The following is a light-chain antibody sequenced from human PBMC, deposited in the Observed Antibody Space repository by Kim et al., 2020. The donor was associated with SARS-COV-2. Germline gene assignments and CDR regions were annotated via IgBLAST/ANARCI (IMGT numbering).Light chain of an antibody. CDR1: QNIGGW. CDR2: KAS. Sequence: GDRVTITCRASQNIGGWLAWYQQKPGKAPKLLINKASTLESGVPSRFSGIGSGTEFTLTINSLQPDDFATYFCQEYESFSYSFGQGTKLEI. J-gene: IGKJ2*03. CDR3: QEYESFSYS. V-gene: IGKV1-5*03.